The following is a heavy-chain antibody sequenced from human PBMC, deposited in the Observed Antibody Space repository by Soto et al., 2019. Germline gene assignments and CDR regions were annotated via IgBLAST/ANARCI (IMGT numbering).Heavy chain of an antibody. D-gene: IGHD3-22*01. CDR3: ARPKYYYDSSGYLGAHGMDV. CDR2: IIPIFGTA. V-gene: IGHV1-69*13. J-gene: IGHJ6*02. Sequence: SVKVSCKASGGAFSSYAISWVRQAPGQGLEWMGGIIPIFGTANYAQKFQGRVTITADESTSTAYMELSSLRSEDTAVYYCARPKYYYDSSGYLGAHGMDVWGQGTTVTVSS. CDR1: GGAFSSYA.